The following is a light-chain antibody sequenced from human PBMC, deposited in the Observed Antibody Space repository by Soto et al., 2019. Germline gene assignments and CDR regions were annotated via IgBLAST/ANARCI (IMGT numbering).Light chain of an antibody. Sequence: EVVLTQSPATLSLSPGERATLSCRASQSVSTYLAWYQQKPGQAPRLLIYGASNRATGIPDRFSGSGSGTDFTLTISRLEPEDFAVYYCQQYGSSPYTFGQGTKV. CDR3: QQYGSSPYT. J-gene: IGKJ2*01. CDR2: GAS. V-gene: IGKV3-20*01. CDR1: QSVSTY.